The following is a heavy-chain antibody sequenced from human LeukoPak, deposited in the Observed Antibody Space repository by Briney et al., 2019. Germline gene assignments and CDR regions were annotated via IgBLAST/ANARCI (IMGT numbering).Heavy chain of an antibody. J-gene: IGHJ6*02. V-gene: IGHV3-33*01. D-gene: IGHD3-22*01. CDR2: IWYDGSNK. Sequence: GALRLSCAASGFTFSSYGMHWVRQAPGKGLEWVAVIWYDGSNKYYADSVKGRFTISRDNSKNTLYLQMNSMRAEDTAVYYCARDSSGYYPTYYYYGMDVWAKGPRSPSP. CDR3: ARDSSGYYPTYYYYGMDV. CDR1: GFTFSSYG.